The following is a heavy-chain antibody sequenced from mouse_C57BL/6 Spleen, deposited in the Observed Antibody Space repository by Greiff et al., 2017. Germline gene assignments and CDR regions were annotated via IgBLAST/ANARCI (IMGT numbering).Heavy chain of an antibody. J-gene: IGHJ2*01. V-gene: IGHV1-82*01. CDR2: IYPGDGDT. CDR1: GYAFSSSW. Sequence: VQLQQSGPELVKPGASVKISCKASGYAFSSSWMNWVKQRPGKGLEWIGRIYPGDGDTNYNGKFKGEATLTADKSSSTAYMQLSSLTSEDSAVYFCARFTTVVFDYWGQGTTLTVSS. CDR3: ARFTTVVFDY. D-gene: IGHD1-1*01.